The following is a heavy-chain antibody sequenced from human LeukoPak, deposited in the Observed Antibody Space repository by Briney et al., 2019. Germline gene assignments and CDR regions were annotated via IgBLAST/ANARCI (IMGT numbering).Heavy chain of an antibody. J-gene: IGHJ4*02. CDR1: GFTFSSYE. CDR3: ARGTYYYGSGTYVKYFDY. Sequence: GGSLRLSCAASGFTFSSYEMNWVRQAPGKGLEWVSYISSSGSTIYYADSVKGRFTISRDNAKNSLYLQMNSLRAEDTAVYYCARGTYYYGSGTYVKYFDYWGQGTLVTVSS. CDR2: ISSSGSTI. D-gene: IGHD3-10*01. V-gene: IGHV3-48*03.